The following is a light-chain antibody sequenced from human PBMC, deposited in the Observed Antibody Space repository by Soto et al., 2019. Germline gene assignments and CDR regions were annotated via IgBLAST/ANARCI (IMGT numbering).Light chain of an antibody. CDR1: SSDVGGDKY. CDR2: DVT. Sequence: QSAPTQPRSVSGSPGQSVTISCTGTSSDVGGDKYVAWYQQHPGKAPKLMIYDVTKRPSGVPDRFSGSKSGNTASLTISGLQAEDEADYYCCSYVSNYIYVFGTGTKLTVL. V-gene: IGLV2-11*01. CDR3: CSYVSNYIYV. J-gene: IGLJ1*01.